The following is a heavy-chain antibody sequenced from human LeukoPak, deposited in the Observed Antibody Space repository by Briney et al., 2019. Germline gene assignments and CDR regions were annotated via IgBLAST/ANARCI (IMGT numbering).Heavy chain of an antibody. CDR1: GLTFSTSP. CDR3: ATKTPGNYPKDH. CDR2: TSGTTGDT. J-gene: IGHJ4*02. V-gene: IGHV3-23*01. D-gene: IGHD3-22*01. Sequence: GGSLRLSCAASGLTFSTSPMNWVRQAPGKGLEWVSTSGTTGDTYYADSVKGRFTISRDNSKNTLYLQMTSLRAEDTALYYCATKTPGNYPKDHWGQGTLLIVSP.